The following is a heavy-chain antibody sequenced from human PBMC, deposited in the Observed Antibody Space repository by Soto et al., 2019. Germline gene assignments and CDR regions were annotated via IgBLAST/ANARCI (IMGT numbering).Heavy chain of an antibody. CDR1: GSSLSTNGVG. J-gene: IGHJ4*02. D-gene: IGHD2-15*01. CDR2: IYWDDDR. V-gene: IGHV2-5*02. Sequence: QITLKESGPPLVKPTQTLTLTCSFSGSSLSTNGVGVAWIRQPPGKALEWLALIYWDDDRRYNPSLKSRLTNTKDTPKNRVVLTMTTMDPVDTATYSCAHRPSTAPGYFDYWGQGTLVTVSS. CDR3: AHRPSTAPGYFDY.